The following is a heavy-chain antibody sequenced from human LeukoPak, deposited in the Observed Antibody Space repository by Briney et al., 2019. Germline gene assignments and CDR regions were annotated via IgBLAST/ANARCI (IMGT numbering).Heavy chain of an antibody. J-gene: IGHJ4*02. CDR1: GFTFSNYW. CDR2: IKTDGSEK. V-gene: IGHV3-7*03. Sequence: GGSLRLSCEGSGFTFSNYWMGWVRQAPGKGLQWVANIKTDGSEKYYVDSVKGRFTISRDNAKNSLYLQMNSLRAEDTAVYYCASKPIVKEYIYDPSFDYWGQGTLVTVSS. D-gene: IGHD5-18*01. CDR3: ASKPIVKEYIYDPSFDY.